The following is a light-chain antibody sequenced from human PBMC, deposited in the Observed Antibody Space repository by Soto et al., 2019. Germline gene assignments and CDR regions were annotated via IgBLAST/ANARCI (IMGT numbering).Light chain of an antibody. V-gene: IGKV1-27*01. CDR1: QDIINH. CDR2: GAS. Sequence: DIQMTHSPSSLSASVGDTVTISCRASQDIINHLAWYQQRPGKVPNLLIYGASTLHSGVPSRFRGSGSGTHFTLTISSLQPEDVATYYCQNYHLALGTFGQGTRLE. CDR3: QNYHLALGT. J-gene: IGKJ5*01.